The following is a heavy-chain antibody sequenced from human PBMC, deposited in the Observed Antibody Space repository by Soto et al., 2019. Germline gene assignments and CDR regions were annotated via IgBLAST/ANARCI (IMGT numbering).Heavy chain of an antibody. D-gene: IGHD6-13*01. CDR3: AKELFPGIAAAGPYYYYGMDV. J-gene: IGHJ6*02. Sequence: QVQLVESGGGVVQPGRSLRLSCAASGFTFSSYGMHWVRQAPGKGLEWVAVISYDGSNKYYADSVKGRFTISRDNSKNTLYLQMNSLIDEDTAVYYCAKELFPGIAAAGPYYYYGMDVWGQGTTVTVSS. CDR2: ISYDGSNK. CDR1: GFTFSSYG. V-gene: IGHV3-30*18.